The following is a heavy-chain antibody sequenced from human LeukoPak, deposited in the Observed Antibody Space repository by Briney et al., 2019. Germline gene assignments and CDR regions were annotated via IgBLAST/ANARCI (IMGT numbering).Heavy chain of an antibody. Sequence: PGGSLRLSCAASGFTFSSYSMNWVRQAPGKGLEWVSSISSSSSYIYYADSVKGRFTISRDNAKNSLYLQMNSLRAEDTAVYYCARAKVFDAEYFQHWGQGTLVTVSS. CDR2: ISSSSSYI. D-gene: IGHD3-10*02. J-gene: IGHJ1*01. CDR3: ARAKVFDAEYFQH. CDR1: GFTFSSYS. V-gene: IGHV3-21*01.